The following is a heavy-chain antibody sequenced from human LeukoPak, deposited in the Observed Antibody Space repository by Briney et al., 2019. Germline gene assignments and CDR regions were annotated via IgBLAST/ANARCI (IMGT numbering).Heavy chain of an antibody. D-gene: IGHD3-16*02. CDR2: INAGNGNT. CDR3: ARAIYVWGSYRYPPDY. Sequence: GASVKVSCKASGYTFTSYAMHWVRQAPGQRLEWMGWINAGNGNTKYSQKFQGRVTITRDTSASTAYMGLSSLRSEDTAVYYCARAIYVWGSYRYPPDYWGQGTLVTVSS. J-gene: IGHJ4*02. CDR1: GYTFTSYA. V-gene: IGHV1-3*01.